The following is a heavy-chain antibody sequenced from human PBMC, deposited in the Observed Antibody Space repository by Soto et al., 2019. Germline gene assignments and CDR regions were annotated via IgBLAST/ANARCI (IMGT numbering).Heavy chain of an antibody. CDR1: GGTFNTFA. CDR2: IIPIFGPA. J-gene: IGHJ4*02. V-gene: IGHV1-69*06. CDR3: ARAAKRYFDY. Sequence: QVHLVQSGAEVTKPGSSVKVSCKASGGTFNTFAISWVRQAPGQGLEWIGGIIPIFGPANYAQKFQGRVTITADKSTNTAYLEVNSLTSEDTAVYYCARAAKRYFDYWGQGTLVTVSS.